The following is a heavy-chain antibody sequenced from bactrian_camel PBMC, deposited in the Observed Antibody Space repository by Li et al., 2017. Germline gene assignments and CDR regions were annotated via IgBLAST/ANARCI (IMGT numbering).Heavy chain of an antibody. CDR2: TYVGRAV. CDR1: GPSC. J-gene: IGHJ4*01. CDR3: YMGPVGSGSWCRYNY. Sequence: VQLVESGGGSVQAGGSLTLSRAASGPSCIGWFRQAPGKEREAVALTYVGRAVYYAEDVKGRFSISSDTAKNTVYLQMNSLKPEDTAMYYCYMGPVGSGSWCRYNYWGQGTQVTVS. V-gene: IGHV3S53*01. D-gene: IGHD2*01.